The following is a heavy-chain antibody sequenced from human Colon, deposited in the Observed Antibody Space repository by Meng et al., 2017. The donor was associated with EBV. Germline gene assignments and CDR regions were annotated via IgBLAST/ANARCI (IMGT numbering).Heavy chain of an antibody. V-gene: IGHV4-34*01. J-gene: IGHJ4*02. CDR2: VSHPGSA. CDR1: GGSFSGYV. CDR3: ARVPTTGYKDH. D-gene: IGHD3-9*01. Sequence: QGPAQQLGAGLLKPSETLSLTCTVNGGSFSGYVWSWVRQPPGKGMEWIGEVSHPGSANYNPSLKSRVTISVDASEKQFSLRLTSVTAADSAVYDCARVPTTGYKDHWGQGTLVTVSS.